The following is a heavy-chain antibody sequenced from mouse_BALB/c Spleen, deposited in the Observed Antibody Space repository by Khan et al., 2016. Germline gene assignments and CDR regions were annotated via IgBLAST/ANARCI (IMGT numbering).Heavy chain of an antibody. D-gene: IGHD1-1*01. J-gene: IGHJ2*01. CDR2: IWGDGST. Sequence: VELVESGPGLVEPSQSLSITCTVSGFSLTSYGVSRVRQPLGKGLEWLGVIWGDGSTNYHSALISRLSISKDNSKSQVFFKLNSQQTDDTATYYCATIRGGFDYWGQGTILTVSS. CDR3: ATIRGGFDY. V-gene: IGHV2-3*01. CDR1: GFSLTSYG.